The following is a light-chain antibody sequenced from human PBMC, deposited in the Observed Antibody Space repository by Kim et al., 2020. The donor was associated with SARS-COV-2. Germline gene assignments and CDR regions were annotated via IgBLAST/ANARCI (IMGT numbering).Light chain of an antibody. CDR2: AAS. Sequence: IRMTQSPASLSASTGDRATITCRASQGISSFLAWYQQKPGKAPKLLIYAASNLQSGVPSRFSGSGSGTDFTLTISCLQSEDFATYYCQQYNSYPWTFGQGTKVDIK. CDR3: QQYNSYPWT. CDR1: QGISSF. J-gene: IGKJ1*01. V-gene: IGKV1-8*01.